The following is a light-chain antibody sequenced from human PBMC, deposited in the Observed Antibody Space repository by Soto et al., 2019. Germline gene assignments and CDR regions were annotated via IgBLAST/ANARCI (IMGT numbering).Light chain of an antibody. V-gene: IGLV2-14*03. J-gene: IGLJ2*01. CDR3: SSYTSSSAVV. CDR2: DVS. CDR1: SSDVGGYDY. Sequence: QSVLTQPASVSGSPGQSLTISCTGTSSDVGGYDYVSWYQHHPGKAPRLMIYDVSNRPSGISNRFSASKSGNTASLTISGLQAEDEADYYYSSYTSSSAVVFGGGTKLTVL.